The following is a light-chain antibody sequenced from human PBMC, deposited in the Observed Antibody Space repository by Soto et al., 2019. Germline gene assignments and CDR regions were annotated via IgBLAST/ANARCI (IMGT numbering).Light chain of an antibody. V-gene: IGKV1-5*01. Sequence: DIQMSQSPSTLSASVGDSVTTTCRASQNIRNLLAWYQQKPGKAPHTLIYDASSLKSGVPSRCSGSGSGTEFTLTISSLQPDDFATYYCQQYNTYSTFGQGTRLEIK. CDR1: QNIRNL. J-gene: IGKJ5*01. CDR3: QQYNTYST. CDR2: DAS.